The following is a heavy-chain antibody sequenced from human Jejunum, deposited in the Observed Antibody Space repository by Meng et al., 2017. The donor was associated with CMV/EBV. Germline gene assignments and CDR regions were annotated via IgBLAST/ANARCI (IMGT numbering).Heavy chain of an antibody. CDR3: ARRHDIDLFFDY. CDR1: GYTFTGYF. CDR2: INPTTAAT. J-gene: IGHJ4*02. V-gene: IGHV1-2*06. Sequence: QVLLVQSVAEVKKPGASVKVSCKTSGYTFTGYFIHWVRQAPGQGLEWMGRINPTTAATDYAQKFQGRVTMIGDTSTNTVYLEMNSLRSGDTAVYYCARRHDIDLFFDYWGQGSLVTVSS. D-gene: IGHD3-9*01.